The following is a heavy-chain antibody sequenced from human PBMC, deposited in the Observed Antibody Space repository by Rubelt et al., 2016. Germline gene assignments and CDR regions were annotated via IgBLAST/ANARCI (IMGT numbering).Heavy chain of an antibody. CDR3: ARADSIAVAGTFDY. CDR1: GFTFSSYA. J-gene: IGHJ4*02. D-gene: IGHD6-19*01. CDR2: ISYDGSNK. V-gene: IGHV3-30*04. Sequence: QVQLVESGGGVVQPGRSLRLSCAASGFTFSSYAMHWVRQAPGKGLEWVAVISYDGSNKYYADSVKGRFTISRDNSKNTLYLQMNSLRAEDTAVYYWARADSIAVAGTFDYWGQGTLVTVSS.